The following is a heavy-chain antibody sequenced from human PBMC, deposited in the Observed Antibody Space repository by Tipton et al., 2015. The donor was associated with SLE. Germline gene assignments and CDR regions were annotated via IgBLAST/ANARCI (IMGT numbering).Heavy chain of an antibody. Sequence: SLRLSCAVSGGSISSNKWWSWVRQAPGKGLEWIGEIYHSGSTNYNPSLKSRVTISVDKSKNQFSLKLSSVTAADTAVYYCARQVTNRWHVVWFDPWGQGTLVTVSS. CDR2: IYHSGST. V-gene: IGHV4-4*02. CDR1: GGSISSNKW. D-gene: IGHD2-15*01. CDR3: ARQVTNRWHVVWFDP. J-gene: IGHJ5*02.